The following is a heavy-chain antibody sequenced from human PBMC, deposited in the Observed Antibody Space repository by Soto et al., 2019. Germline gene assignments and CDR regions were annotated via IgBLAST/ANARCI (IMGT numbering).Heavy chain of an antibody. Sequence: SETLSLTYAVSGVSISSVGYSWSWIRQPPGKGLEWIGYMYHSGSTYYNPSLKSRVTISVDRSKNQFSLNLSSVTAADTAMYYCARANDDFWRALDYWGQGTVVTVSS. J-gene: IGHJ4*02. D-gene: IGHD3-3*01. CDR1: GVSISSVGYS. V-gene: IGHV4-30-2*01. CDR3: ARANDDFWRALDY. CDR2: MYHSGST.